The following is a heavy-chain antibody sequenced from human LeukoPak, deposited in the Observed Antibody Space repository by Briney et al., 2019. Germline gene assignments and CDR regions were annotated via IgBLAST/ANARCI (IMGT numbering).Heavy chain of an antibody. J-gene: IGHJ5*02. CDR2: ISGSGGST. Sequence: GGSLRRSCAASGFTFSSYAMSWVRQAPGKGLEWVSAISGSGGSTYYADSVKGRFTISRDNSKNTLYLQMNSLRAEDTAVYYCAKVHPLIAAAGTGWFDPWGQGTLVTVSS. CDR1: GFTFSSYA. CDR3: AKVHPLIAAAGTGWFDP. D-gene: IGHD6-13*01. V-gene: IGHV3-23*01.